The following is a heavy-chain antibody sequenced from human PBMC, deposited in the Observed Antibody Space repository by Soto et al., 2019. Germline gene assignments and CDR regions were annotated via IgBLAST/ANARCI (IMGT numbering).Heavy chain of an antibody. CDR2: IYWDNDK. J-gene: IGHJ4*02. CDR1: GFSLSTSGVG. D-gene: IGHD3-22*01. CDR3: AHRLCDSSCYWDVGYFDS. Sequence: QITLKESGPTLVKPTQTLTVTCTFSGFSLSTSGVGVGWIRQPPGKVLEWLALIYWDNDKRYSPSLKSRLTITKDTSKYQVVLTMTNMDPVDTATYYCAHRLCDSSCYWDVGYFDSWGQGTLVTVSS. V-gene: IGHV2-5*02.